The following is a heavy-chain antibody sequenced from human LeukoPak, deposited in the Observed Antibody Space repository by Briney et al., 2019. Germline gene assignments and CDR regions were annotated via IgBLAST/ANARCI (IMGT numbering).Heavy chain of an antibody. CDR1: GGSIISGDYY. CDR3: ASLLGSSGDY. D-gene: IGHD6-25*01. Sequence: SETLSLTCTVSGGSIISGDYYWIWIRQHPGKGLEWIGYIYYSGSTYYNPSLKSRVTISVDTSKNQFSLKLSSVTAADTAVYYCASLLGSSGDYLGQGTPVTVSS. CDR2: IYYSGST. J-gene: IGHJ4*02. V-gene: IGHV4-31*03.